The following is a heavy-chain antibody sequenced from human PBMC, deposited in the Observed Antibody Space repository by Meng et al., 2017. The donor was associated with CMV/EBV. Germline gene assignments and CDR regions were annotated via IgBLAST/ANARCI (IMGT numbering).Heavy chain of an antibody. V-gene: IGHV3-7*01. CDR3: ARASFWGCDY. Sequence: GGSLRLSCAASGFTFSSHWMSWVRQAPGKGLEWVANIKQDGSEKYYVDSVKGRFTISRDNAKNSLYLQMNSLRAEDTAVYYCARASFWGCDYWGQGTLVTVSS. J-gene: IGHJ4*02. CDR2: IKQDGSEK. D-gene: IGHD7-27*01. CDR1: GFTFSSHW.